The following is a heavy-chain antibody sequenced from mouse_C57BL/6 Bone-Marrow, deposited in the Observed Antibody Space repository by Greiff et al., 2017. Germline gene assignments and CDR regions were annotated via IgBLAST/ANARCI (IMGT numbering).Heavy chain of an antibody. J-gene: IGHJ4*01. V-gene: IGHV6-6*01. D-gene: IGHD1-1*01. CDR2: IRNKANNHAT. CDR1: GFTFSDAW. Sequence: EVKLVESGGGLVQPGGSMKLSCAASGFTFSDAWMDWVRQSPEKGLEWVAEIRNKANNHATYYAESVKGRFTISRDDSKSSVYLQMNSLRAEDTGIYYCTRSYITTVVATDAMDYWGQGTSVTVSS. CDR3: TRSYITTVVATDAMDY.